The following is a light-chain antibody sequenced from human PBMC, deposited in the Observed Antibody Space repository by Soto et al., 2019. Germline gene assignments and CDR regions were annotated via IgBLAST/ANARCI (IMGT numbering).Light chain of an antibody. V-gene: IGKV1-5*03. CDR3: QQYNSYTWT. Sequence: DIQMTQSPSTLSASVGDRVTITCRASQSVSIWLAWYHQKPGKAPKLLIYKASSLESGVPSRFSGSGSGTEFTLTISSLQPDDFATYYCQQYNSYTWTFGQGTKVEIK. J-gene: IGKJ1*01. CDR1: QSVSIW. CDR2: KAS.